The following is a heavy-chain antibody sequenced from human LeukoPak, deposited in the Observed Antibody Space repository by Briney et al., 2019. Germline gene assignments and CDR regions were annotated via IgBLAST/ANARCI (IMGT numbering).Heavy chain of an antibody. V-gene: IGHV4-4*07. CDR1: GGPISSYY. CDR3: ARLEYSSSRSWFDP. Sequence: SETLSLTCTVSGGPISSYYWSWIRQPAGKGLEWIGRIYTSGSTNYNPSLKSRVTMSVDTSKNQFSLKLSSVTAADTAVYYCARLEYSSSRSWFDPWGQGTLVTVSS. J-gene: IGHJ5*02. CDR2: IYTSGST. D-gene: IGHD6-6*01.